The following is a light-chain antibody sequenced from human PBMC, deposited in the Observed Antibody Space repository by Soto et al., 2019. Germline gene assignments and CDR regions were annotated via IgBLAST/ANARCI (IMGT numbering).Light chain of an antibody. CDR2: WAS. CDR3: QQYYTTPFT. Sequence: DIVMTQSPDSLAVPLGERATINCKSSQSILYSSNNKNYLARHQQKPGQPPKVLIYWASTRESGVPDRFSGSGSGTDFTLTISSLQAEDVAVYYCQQYYTTPFTFGPGTKVGIK. V-gene: IGKV4-1*01. CDR1: QSILYSSNNKNY. J-gene: IGKJ3*01.